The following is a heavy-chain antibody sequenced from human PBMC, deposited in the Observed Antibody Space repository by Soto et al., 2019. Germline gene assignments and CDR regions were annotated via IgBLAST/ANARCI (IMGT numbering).Heavy chain of an antibody. CDR3: AREDSIIIPAVSDF. D-gene: IGHD2-2*01. CDR1: GFTFNNYG. CDR2: ISKSGYT. V-gene: IGHV3-21*01. J-gene: IGHJ4*02. Sequence: GGSLRLSCTVSGFTFNNYGINWVRQAPGKGLEWVSSISKSGYTYYSDSVKGRFAISRDNAKSSVSLQMNTLRVEDTAVYYCAREDSIIIPAVSDFWGQGTLVTVSS.